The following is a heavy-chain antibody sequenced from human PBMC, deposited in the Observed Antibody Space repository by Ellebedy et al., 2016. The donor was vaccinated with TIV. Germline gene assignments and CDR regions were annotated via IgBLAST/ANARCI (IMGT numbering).Heavy chain of an antibody. CDR2: INTNSGNP. V-gene: IGHV7-4-1*02. CDR1: GYTFASYV. J-gene: IGHJ4*03. Sequence: AASVKVSCKASGYTFASYVSNWVRQSPGQGLECLFSINTNSGNPTYAQAFTGRIVISLDTSVSTAYLQISSLRAEDSAVYYCARTGIWGHDFDNWGQG. CDR3: ARTGIWGHDFDN. D-gene: IGHD7-27*01.